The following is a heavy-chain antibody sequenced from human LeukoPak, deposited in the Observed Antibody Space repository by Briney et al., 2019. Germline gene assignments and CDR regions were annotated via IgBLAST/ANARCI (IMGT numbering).Heavy chain of an antibody. CDR3: ARDLGTAYIDY. V-gene: IGHV3-66*01. D-gene: IGHD1-14*01. CDR1: GFTFTDYS. CDR2: IYSGGST. Sequence: GGSLRLSCSASGFTFTDYSMSWVRQAPGKGLEWVSVIYSGGSTYYADSVKGRFTISRDNSKNTLYLQMNSLRAEDTAVYYCARDLGTAYIDYWGQGTLVTVSS. J-gene: IGHJ4*02.